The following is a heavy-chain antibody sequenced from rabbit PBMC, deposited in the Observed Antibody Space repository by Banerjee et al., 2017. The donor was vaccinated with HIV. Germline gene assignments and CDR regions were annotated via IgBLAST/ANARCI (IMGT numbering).Heavy chain of an antibody. CDR3: ARASSSGYIGYYFKL. CDR1: SYW. J-gene: IGHJ4*01. Sequence: SYWICWVRQAPGKGLEWIGYIGTGSGNTDYASWVNGRFTISSHNAQNTLYLQLNSLTAADTATYFCARASSSGYIGYYFKLWGPGTLVTVS. V-gene: IGHV1S7*01. CDR2: IGTGSGNT. D-gene: IGHD1-1*01.